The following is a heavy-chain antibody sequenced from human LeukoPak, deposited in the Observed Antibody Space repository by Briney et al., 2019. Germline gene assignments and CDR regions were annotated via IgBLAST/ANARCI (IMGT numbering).Heavy chain of an antibody. D-gene: IGHD4-23*01. Sequence: GGSLRLSCAASGFTFSSYSMNWVRQAPGKGLEWVSYISSSSSTIYYADSVKGRFTISRDNAKNTLYLQMNSLRAEDTAMYYCASGYSSDYGGNAYWGQGTLVTVSS. CDR1: GFTFSSYS. CDR2: ISSSSSTI. J-gene: IGHJ4*02. CDR3: ASGYSSDYGGNAY. V-gene: IGHV3-48*04.